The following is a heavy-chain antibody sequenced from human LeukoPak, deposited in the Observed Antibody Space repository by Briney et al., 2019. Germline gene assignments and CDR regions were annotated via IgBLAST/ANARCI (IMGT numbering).Heavy chain of an antibody. CDR2: VYNSGST. Sequence: LETLSLTCTVSGGSISNYYWSWIRQPPGKGLEWLGYVYNSGSTHYNPSLKSRVTISADTSKNQFSLTLTSVTAADTAVYYCARSGGTWSYNYWGQGTLVTVSS. J-gene: IGHJ4*02. V-gene: IGHV4-59*01. D-gene: IGHD1-26*01. CDR1: GGSISNYY. CDR3: ARSGGTWSYNY.